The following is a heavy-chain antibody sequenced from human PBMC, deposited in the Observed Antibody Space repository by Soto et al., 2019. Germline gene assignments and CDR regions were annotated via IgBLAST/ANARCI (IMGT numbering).Heavy chain of an antibody. CDR3: ARSIVVVTALDY. Sequence: ASVKVSSKVSGYTLTKLSMHWVLLAPGKGLEWMGGYVPEDGETIYAQKFQGRVTITRDTSASTAYMELSSLISEVTAVYYGARSIVVVTALDYWGQGTLVTV. CDR2: YVPEDGET. V-gene: IGHV1-24*01. J-gene: IGHJ4*02. CDR1: GYTLTKLS. D-gene: IGHD2-21*02.